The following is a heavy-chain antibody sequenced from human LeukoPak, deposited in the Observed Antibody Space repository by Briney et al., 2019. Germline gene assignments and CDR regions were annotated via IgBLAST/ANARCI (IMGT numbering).Heavy chain of an antibody. V-gene: IGHV1-46*01. CDR3: ARDPGEQLVKSRGYYMDF. CDR2: INPSGGST. D-gene: IGHD6-6*01. J-gene: IGHJ6*03. CDR1: GGTFSSYA. Sequence: ASVKVSCKASGGTFSSYAISWVRQAPGQGLEWMGIINPSGGSTRYAQKFQGRVTMTRDMSTSTVYMELSSLRSEDTAVYYCARDPGEQLVKSRGYYMDFWGKGTTVTVSS.